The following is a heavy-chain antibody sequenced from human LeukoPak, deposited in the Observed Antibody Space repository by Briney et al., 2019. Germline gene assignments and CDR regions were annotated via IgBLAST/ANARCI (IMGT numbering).Heavy chain of an antibody. CDR2: ISSSSSYI. CDR1: GFTFRSYS. J-gene: IGHJ4*02. Sequence: GGSLRPSXAASGFTFRSYSMNWVRQTPGKGLEWVSSISSSSSYIYYADSVKGRFTISRDNAKNSLYLQMNSLRAEDTAVYYCARDFIQAVAGTSLDYWGQGTLVTVSS. D-gene: IGHD6-19*01. CDR3: ARDFIQAVAGTSLDY. V-gene: IGHV3-21*01.